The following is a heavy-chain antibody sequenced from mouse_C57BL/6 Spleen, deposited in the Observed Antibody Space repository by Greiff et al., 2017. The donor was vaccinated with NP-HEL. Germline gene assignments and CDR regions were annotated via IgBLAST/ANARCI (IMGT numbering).Heavy chain of an antibody. Sequence: VQLQQSGPELVKPGASVKISCKASGYTFTDYYMNWVKQSHGKSLEWIGDINPNNGGTSYNQKFKGKATLTVDKSSSTAYMELRSLTSEDSAVYYCARVGNYDGYQFAYWGQGTLVTVSA. CDR2: INPNNGGT. CDR1: GYTFTDYY. J-gene: IGHJ3*01. CDR3: ARVGNYDGYQFAY. V-gene: IGHV1-26*01. D-gene: IGHD2-3*01.